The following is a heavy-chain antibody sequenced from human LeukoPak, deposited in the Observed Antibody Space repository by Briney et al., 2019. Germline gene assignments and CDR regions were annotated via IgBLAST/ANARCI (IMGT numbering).Heavy chain of an antibody. CDR2: IYHSGSS. V-gene: IGHV4-4*02. Sequence: PSGTLSLTCAVSGGPISSNNWWSWVRQPPGKGLEWIGEIYHSGSSNYNPSLKSRVTISVDKSTNRFSLKLSSVTAVDTAVYYCARDSEYYASGNYMDVWGKGTTVTVSS. CDR1: GGPISSNNW. CDR3: ARDSEYYASGNYMDV. J-gene: IGHJ6*03. D-gene: IGHD3-10*01.